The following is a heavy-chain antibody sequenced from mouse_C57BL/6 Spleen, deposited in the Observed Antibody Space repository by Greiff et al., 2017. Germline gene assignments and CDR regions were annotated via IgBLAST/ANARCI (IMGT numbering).Heavy chain of an antibody. V-gene: IGHV5-6*02. CDR2: ISSGGSYT. J-gene: IGHJ4*01. CDR3: ARRDAYDYDDYARDY. CDR1: GFTFSSYG. Sequence: EVMLVESGGDLVKPGGSLKLSCAASGFTFSSYGMSWVRQTPDKRLEWVATISSGGSYTYYPDSVKGRFTISRDNAKNTLYLQMSSLKSENTAMYYCARRDAYDYDDYARDYGGQGTSVTVSS. D-gene: IGHD2-4*01.